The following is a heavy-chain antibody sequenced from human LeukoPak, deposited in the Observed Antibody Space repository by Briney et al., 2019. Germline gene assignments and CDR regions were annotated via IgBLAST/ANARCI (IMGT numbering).Heavy chain of an antibody. V-gene: IGHV3-30*04. Sequence: GGSLRLSCAASGFTFSSYAMHWARQAPGKGLEWVAAISYDGSNKYYADSVKGRFTISRDNSKNTLYLQMNSLRAEDTAVYYCARDGRDIVVVVAAMNYYYGMDVWGKGTTVTVSS. J-gene: IGHJ6*04. CDR1: GFTFSSYA. D-gene: IGHD2-15*01. CDR2: ISYDGSNK. CDR3: ARDGRDIVVVVAAMNYYYGMDV.